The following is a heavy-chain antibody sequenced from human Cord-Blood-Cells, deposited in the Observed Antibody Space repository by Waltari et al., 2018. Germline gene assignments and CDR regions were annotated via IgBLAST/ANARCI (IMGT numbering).Heavy chain of an antibody. CDR2: ISGSGGST. CDR3: AKEGGHNWNYDAFDI. J-gene: IGHJ3*02. V-gene: IGHV3-23*01. Sequence: EVQLLESGGGLVQPGGSLRLSCAASAFTFSSYAMTWVRTAPGKGVEWVSAISGSGGSTYYADSVKGRFTISRDNSKNTLYLQMNSLRAEDTAVYYCAKEGGHNWNYDAFDIWGQGTMVTVSS. D-gene: IGHD1-7*01. CDR1: AFTFSSYA.